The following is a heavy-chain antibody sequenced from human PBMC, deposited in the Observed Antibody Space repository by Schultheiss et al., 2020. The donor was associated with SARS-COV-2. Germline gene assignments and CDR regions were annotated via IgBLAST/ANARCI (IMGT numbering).Heavy chain of an antibody. CDR2: ISGSGGST. CDR3: AKDLEYSSVGVDGDFDY. J-gene: IGHJ4*02. Sequence: GGSLRLSCAASGFTFSSYGMHWVRQAPGKGLEWVSAISGSGGSTYYADSVKGRFTISRDNSKNTLYLQMNSLRAEDTAVYYCAKDLEYSSVGVDGDFDYWGQGTLVTVSS. V-gene: IGHV3-23*01. D-gene: IGHD6-19*01. CDR1: GFTFSSYG.